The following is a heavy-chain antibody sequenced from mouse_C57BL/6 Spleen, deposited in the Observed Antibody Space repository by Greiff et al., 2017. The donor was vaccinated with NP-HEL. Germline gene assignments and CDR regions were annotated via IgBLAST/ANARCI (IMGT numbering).Heavy chain of an antibody. CDR3: ARFDYGGLWFAY. V-gene: IGHV1-22*01. J-gene: IGHJ3*01. CDR1: GYTFTDYN. Sequence: EVKLMESGPELVKPGASVKMSCKASGYTFTDYNMHWVKQSHGKSLEWIGYINTNNGGTSYNQKFKGKATLTVNKSSNTTYMELRSLTSEDSAVYYCARFDYGGLWFAYWGQGTLDTVSA. CDR2: INTNNGGT. D-gene: IGHD2-4*01.